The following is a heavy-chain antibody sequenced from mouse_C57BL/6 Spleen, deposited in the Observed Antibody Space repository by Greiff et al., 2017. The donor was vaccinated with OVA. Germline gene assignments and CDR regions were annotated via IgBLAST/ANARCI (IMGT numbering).Heavy chain of an antibody. CDR1: GYTFTSYW. CDR2: IYPGSGST. CDR3: ARRGYGNYPFAY. V-gene: IGHV1-55*01. J-gene: IGHJ3*01. Sequence: QVQLQQPGAELVKPGASVKMSCKASGYTFTSYWITWVKQRPRQGLEWIGDIYPGSGSTNYNEKFKSKATLTVDTSSSTAYMQLSSLTSEDSAVYYCARRGYGNYPFAYWGQGTLVTVSA. D-gene: IGHD2-10*02.